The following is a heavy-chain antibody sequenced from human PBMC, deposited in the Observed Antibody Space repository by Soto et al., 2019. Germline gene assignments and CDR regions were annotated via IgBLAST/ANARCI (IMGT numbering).Heavy chain of an antibody. V-gene: IGHV4-61*01. CDR1: GGFVSSGSYY. Sequence: ASETLSLTCAVYGGFVSSGSYYWSWIRQPPGKGLEWIGEMSHSGGTHFNPSLKSRVNISVDTSKNQFSLKMSSVTAADTALFFCARVERGTATTVVDAFDIWGPGTMVTVSS. D-gene: IGHD1-1*01. CDR3: ARVERGTATTVVDAFDI. J-gene: IGHJ3*02. CDR2: MSHSGGT.